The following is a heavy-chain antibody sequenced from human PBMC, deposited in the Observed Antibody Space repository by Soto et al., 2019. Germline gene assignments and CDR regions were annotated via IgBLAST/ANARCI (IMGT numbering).Heavy chain of an antibody. J-gene: IGHJ4*02. CDR1: GFTFSSYA. Sequence: GGSLRLSCAASGFTFSSYAMHWVRQAPGKGLEWVAVISYDGSNKYYADSVKGRFTISRDNSKNTLYLQMNSLRAEDTAVYYCASASAYYYDSSGYYHWGQGTLVTVSS. D-gene: IGHD3-22*01. V-gene: IGHV3-30-3*01. CDR2: ISYDGSNK. CDR3: ASASAYYYDSSGYYH.